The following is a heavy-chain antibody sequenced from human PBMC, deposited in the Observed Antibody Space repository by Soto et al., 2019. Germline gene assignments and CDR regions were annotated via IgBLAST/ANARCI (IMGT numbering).Heavy chain of an antibody. V-gene: IGHV1-18*01. CDR1: GYTFTSYG. CDR3: ARGSRIVVVVAATFDAFDI. Sequence: ASVKVSCKASGYTFTSYGISWVRQAPGQGLEWMGWISAYNGNTNYAQKLQGRVTMTRDTSTSTAYMELSSLRSEDTAVYYCARGSRIVVVVAATFDAFDIWGQGTMVTVSS. CDR2: ISAYNGNT. J-gene: IGHJ3*02. D-gene: IGHD2-15*01.